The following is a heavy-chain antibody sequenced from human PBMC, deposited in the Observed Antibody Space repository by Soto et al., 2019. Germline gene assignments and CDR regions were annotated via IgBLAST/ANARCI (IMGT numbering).Heavy chain of an antibody. CDR1: GYSFTSYW. D-gene: IGHD3-22*01. CDR3: ARRPETDYYDSSGYYFDY. Sequence: GESLKISCKGSGYSFTSYWIGWVRQMPGKGLEWMGIIYPGDSDTRYSPSFQGQVTISADNFISTAYLQWSSLKASDTAMYYCARRPETDYYDSSGYYFDYWGQGTLVTVSS. CDR2: IYPGDSDT. V-gene: IGHV5-51*01. J-gene: IGHJ4*02.